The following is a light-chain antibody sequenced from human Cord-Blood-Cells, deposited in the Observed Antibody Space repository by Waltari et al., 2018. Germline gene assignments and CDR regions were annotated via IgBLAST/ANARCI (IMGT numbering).Light chain of an antibody. CDR2: AAS. Sequence: DIQMTQSPSSLSASVGDRVTITCRASQSISSYLNWYKQKQGKAPKLLIYAASSLQSGVPSRFSGSGSGTDFTLTISSLQPEDFATYYCQQSYSTPWTFGQGTKVEIK. CDR3: QQSYSTPWT. CDR1: QSISSY. V-gene: IGKV1-39*01. J-gene: IGKJ1*01.